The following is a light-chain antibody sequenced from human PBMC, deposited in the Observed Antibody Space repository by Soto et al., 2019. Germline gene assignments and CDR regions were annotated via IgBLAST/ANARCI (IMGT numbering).Light chain of an antibody. J-gene: IGKJ4*01. CDR3: QHYGRSPA. CDR1: QSVSSY. CDR2: DAS. Sequence: EIVLTQSPATLSLSPGERATLSCRASQSVSSYLAWYQQKPGQAPRLLIYDASNRATGIPARFSGSGSGTDFTLTISSLDPEDFAVYYCQHYGRSPAFGGGTKVEIK. V-gene: IGKV3-11*01.